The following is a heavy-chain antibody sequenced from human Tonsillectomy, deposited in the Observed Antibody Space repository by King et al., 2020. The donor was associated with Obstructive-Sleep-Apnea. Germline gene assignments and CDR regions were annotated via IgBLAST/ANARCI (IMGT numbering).Heavy chain of an antibody. Sequence: VQLVESGGGLVQPGGSLRLSCAASGFTFSSYTMNWVRQAPGKGLEWVSGISGSGETTHYADSVKGRFTISRDNSKNTLYLQMNSLRAEDTALYYCARAAVAWHQLPSDYWGQGTLVTVSS. CDR3: ARAAVAWHQLPSDY. CDR1: GFTFSSYT. J-gene: IGHJ4*02. CDR2: ISGSGETT. D-gene: IGHD2-2*01. V-gene: IGHV3-23*04.